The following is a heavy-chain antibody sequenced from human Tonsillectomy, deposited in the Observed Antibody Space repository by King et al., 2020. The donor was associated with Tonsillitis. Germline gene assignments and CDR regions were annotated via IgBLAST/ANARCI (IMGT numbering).Heavy chain of an antibody. CDR2: IDSDGSNI. D-gene: IGHD5-24*01. V-gene: IGHV3-74*01. CDR1: GFTFNSYW. J-gene: IGHJ4*02. Sequence: EVQLVESGGDLVQPGGSLRLSCAASGFTFNSYWMHWVRQVPGEGLVWVSRIDSDGSNIDYADSGKGRFTISRDNAKNTLYLQMNSLRAEDTAVYYCASGRWPQLPGYWGQGTLVTVSS. CDR3: ASGRWPQLPGY.